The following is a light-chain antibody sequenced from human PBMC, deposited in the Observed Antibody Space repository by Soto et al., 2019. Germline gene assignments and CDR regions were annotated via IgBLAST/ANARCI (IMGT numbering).Light chain of an antibody. V-gene: IGLV1-44*01. J-gene: IGLJ1*01. Sequence: QAVLTQPPSASGTPGQRVTISCSGSSFNIGSNTGNWYQQLPGTASKLLIYSNNQRPSGVPDRFSGSKSGTSAALAISGLQYEDEADYYCAACDDSLTVFGTGTKLTVL. CDR2: SNN. CDR1: SFNIGSNT. CDR3: AACDDSLTV.